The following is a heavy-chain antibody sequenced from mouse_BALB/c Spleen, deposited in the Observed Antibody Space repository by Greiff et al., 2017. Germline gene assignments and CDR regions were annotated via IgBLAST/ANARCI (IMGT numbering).Heavy chain of an antibody. J-gene: IGHJ3*01. CDR3: ARCPMITTGTWFAY. V-gene: IGHV2-9*02. D-gene: IGHD2-4*01. CDR1: GFSLTSYG. CDR2: IWAGGST. Sequence: VKLMESGPGLVAPSQSLSITCTVSGFSLTSYGVHWVRQPPGKGLEWLGVIWAGGSTNYNSALMSRLSISKDNSKSQVFLKMNSLQTDDTAMYYCARCPMITTGTWFAYWGQGTLVTVSA.